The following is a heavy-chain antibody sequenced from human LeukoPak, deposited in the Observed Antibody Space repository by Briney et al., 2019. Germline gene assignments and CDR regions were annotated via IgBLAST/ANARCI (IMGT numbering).Heavy chain of an antibody. D-gene: IGHD3-10*01. CDR2: INHSGST. V-gene: IGHV4-34*01. Sequence: SETLSLTCAVYGGSFSGYYWSWIRQPPGKGLEWIGEINHSGSTNYNPSLKSRVTISVDTSKNQFSLKLSPVTAADTAVYYCARRRYYGSGSYYNLRYFDYWGQGTLVTVSS. CDR3: ARRRYYGSGSYYNLRYFDY. J-gene: IGHJ4*02. CDR1: GGSFSGYY.